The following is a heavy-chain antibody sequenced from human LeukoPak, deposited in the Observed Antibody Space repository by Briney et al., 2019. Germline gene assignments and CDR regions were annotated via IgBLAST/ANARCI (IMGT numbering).Heavy chain of an antibody. J-gene: IGHJ4*02. CDR1: GFTFGDYA. V-gene: IGHV3-49*04. D-gene: IGHD3-22*01. Sequence: GGSLRLSCTASGFTFGDYAMSWVRQAPGKGLEWVGFIRSKAYGGTTEYAASVKGRFTISRDDSKSIAYLQMNSLKTEDTAVYYCRSLRYYDSSGLDYWGQGTLVTVSS. CDR3: RSLRYYDSSGLDY. CDR2: IRSKAYGGTT.